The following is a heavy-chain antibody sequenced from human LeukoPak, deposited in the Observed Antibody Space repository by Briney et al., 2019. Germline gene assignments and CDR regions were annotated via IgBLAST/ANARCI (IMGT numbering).Heavy chain of an antibody. CDR3: ARERRYCSSTSCFYYYYGMDV. D-gene: IGHD2-2*01. CDR1: GGTFSSYA. V-gene: IGHV1-69*06. J-gene: IGHJ6*04. CDR2: IIPIFGTA. Sequence: ASVKVSCKASGGTFSSYAISWVRQAPGQGLEWMGGIIPIFGTANYAQKFQGRVTITADKSTSTAYMELSSLRPEDTAVYYCARERRYCSSTSCFYYYYGMDVWGKGTTVTVSS.